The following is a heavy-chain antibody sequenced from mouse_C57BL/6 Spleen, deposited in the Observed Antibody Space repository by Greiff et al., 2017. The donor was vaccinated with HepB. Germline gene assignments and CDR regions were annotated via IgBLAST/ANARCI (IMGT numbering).Heavy chain of an antibody. D-gene: IGHD1-1*01. V-gene: IGHV5-17*01. CDR3: ARRPYYGSSEGYAMDY. CDR1: GFTFSDYG. J-gene: IGHJ4*01. CDR2: ISSGSSTI. Sequence: DVQLVESGGGLVKPGGSLKLSCAASGFTFSDYGMHWVRQAPEKGLEWVAYISSGSSTIYYADTVKGRFTISRDNAKNTLFLQMTSLRSEDTAMYYCARRPYYGSSEGYAMDYWGQGTSVTVSS.